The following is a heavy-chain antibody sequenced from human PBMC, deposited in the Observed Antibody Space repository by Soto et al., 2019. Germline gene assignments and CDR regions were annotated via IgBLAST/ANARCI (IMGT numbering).Heavy chain of an antibody. J-gene: IGHJ6*03. Sequence: PGESLKISCKGSGYSFTSYWIGWVRQMPGKGLEWMGIIYPGDSDTRYSPSFQGQVTISADKSISTAYLQWSSLKASDTAMYYCARTKKYSSSWPPIKYYYYYMDVWGKGTTVTVSS. D-gene: IGHD6-13*01. CDR2: IYPGDSDT. CDR1: GYSFTSYW. CDR3: ARTKKYSSSWPPIKYYYYYMDV. V-gene: IGHV5-51*01.